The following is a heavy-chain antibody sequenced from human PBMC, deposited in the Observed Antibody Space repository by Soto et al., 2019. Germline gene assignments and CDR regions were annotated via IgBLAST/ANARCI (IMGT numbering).Heavy chain of an antibody. V-gene: IGHV3-30*18. D-gene: IGHD6-19*01. CDR1: GFTFSSYG. CDR2: ISYDGSNK. Sequence: QVQLVESGGGVVQPGRSLRLSCAASGFTFSSYGMHWVRQAPGKGLEWVAVISYDGSNKYYADSVKGRFTISRDNSKNTLYLQMNSLRAEDTAVYYCAKGASSGWYGDYWGQGTLVTVSS. J-gene: IGHJ4*02. CDR3: AKGASSGWYGDY.